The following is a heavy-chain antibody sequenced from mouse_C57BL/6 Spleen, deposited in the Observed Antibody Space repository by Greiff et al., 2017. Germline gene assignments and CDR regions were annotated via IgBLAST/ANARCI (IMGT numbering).Heavy chain of an antibody. CDR1: GYAFTNYL. V-gene: IGHV1-54*01. D-gene: IGHD2-1*01. J-gene: IGHJ2*01. Sequence: QLQQSGAELVRPGTSVKVSCKASGYAFTNYLIAWVKQRPGQGLEWIGVINPGSGGTNYNEKFKGKATLTADKSSSTAYMQLSSLTSEDSAVYFCAREGVLRGNNFDYWGQGTTLTVSS. CDR3: AREGVLRGNNFDY. CDR2: INPGSGGT.